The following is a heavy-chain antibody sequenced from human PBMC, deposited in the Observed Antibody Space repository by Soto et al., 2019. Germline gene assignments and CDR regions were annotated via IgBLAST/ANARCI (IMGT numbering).Heavy chain of an antibody. Sequence: SETLSLTCTVSGGSISSYYWSWIRQPPGKGLEWIGYIYYSGSTNYNPSLKSRVTISVDTSKNQFSLKLSSVTAADTAVYYCAREGPNEEGEDAFDIWGQGTMVTVSS. J-gene: IGHJ3*02. CDR2: IYYSGST. D-gene: IGHD3-16*01. V-gene: IGHV4-59*01. CDR1: GGSISSYY. CDR3: AREGPNEEGEDAFDI.